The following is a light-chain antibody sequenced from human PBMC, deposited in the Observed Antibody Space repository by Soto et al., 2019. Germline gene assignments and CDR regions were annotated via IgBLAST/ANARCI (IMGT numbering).Light chain of an antibody. CDR3: SSYTGSNTMV. CDR2: DVS. V-gene: IGLV2-14*01. Sequence: QSVLTQPASVSGSPGQSITISCTGTSSDVGSYNYVSWYRQHPGKAPKVLIYDVSNRPSGVSDRFSGSKSGNTASLTISGLQAEDEADYYCSSYTGSNTMVLGGGTQLTVL. CDR1: SSDVGSYNY. J-gene: IGLJ2*01.